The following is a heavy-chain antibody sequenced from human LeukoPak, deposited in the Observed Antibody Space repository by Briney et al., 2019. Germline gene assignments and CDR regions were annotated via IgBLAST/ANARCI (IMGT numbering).Heavy chain of an antibody. V-gene: IGHV3-53*01. CDR2: IYSGSST. J-gene: IGHJ4*02. CDR3: AAQGVLSHGGY. D-gene: IGHD3-16*01. Sequence: PGGSLRLSCASSGFTVRRNYMSWVSQAPAKGLEWVSVIYSGSSTYYTDSVKGRFTISRDTSKNTLYHQMNSLRAEDTAVYYCAAQGVLSHGGYWGQGTLVTVSS. CDR1: GFTVRRNY.